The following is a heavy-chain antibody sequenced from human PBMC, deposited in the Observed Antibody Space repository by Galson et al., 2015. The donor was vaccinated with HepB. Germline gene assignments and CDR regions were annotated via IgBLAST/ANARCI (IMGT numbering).Heavy chain of an antibody. J-gene: IGHJ6*02. CDR2: ISSSSSYI. D-gene: IGHD6-13*01. CDR3: AVHSQGLGIAAAGTRDYYYGMDV. Sequence: SLRLSCAASGFTFSSYSMNWVRQAPGKGLEWVSSISSSSSYIYYADSVKGRFTISRDNAKNSLYLQMNSLRAEDTAVYYCAVHSQGLGIAAAGTRDYYYGMDVWGQGTTVTVSS. CDR1: GFTFSSYS. V-gene: IGHV3-21*01.